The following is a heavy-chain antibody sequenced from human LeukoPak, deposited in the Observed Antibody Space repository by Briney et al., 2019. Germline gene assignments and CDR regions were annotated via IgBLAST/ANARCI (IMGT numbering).Heavy chain of an antibody. CDR1: EFSFVDYT. Sequence: GGSLRLSVAAPEFSFVDYTIPGFVKAPGKVLRWSFLISWDGSTTKYADSVKGRLTIFRDNSKNSLYLQMNSLRIEDTALYYCAKGTGRSTLNWFDPWGQGTLVTVSS. CDR3: AKGTGRSTLNWFDP. CDR2: ISWDGSTT. V-gene: IGHV3-43*01. D-gene: IGHD1-14*01. J-gene: IGHJ5*02.